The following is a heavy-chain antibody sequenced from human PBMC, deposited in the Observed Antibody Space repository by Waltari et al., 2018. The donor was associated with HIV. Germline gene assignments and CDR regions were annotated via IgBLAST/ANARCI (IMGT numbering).Heavy chain of an antibody. J-gene: IGHJ4*02. CDR2: IYWNDDK. D-gene: IGHD6-13*01. CDR3: AHRRAGYSSGWYTRGFDY. V-gene: IGHV2-5*01. Sequence: QITLKESGPTLVKPTQTLTLTCPFSGFSVATRGVGVGWIRQPPGKALEWLALIYWNDDKRYSPSLGSRLTISKDTSKNQVVLTMTNMDPVDTATYYCAHRRAGYSSGWYTRGFDYWGQGTLVTVSS. CDR1: GFSVATRGVG.